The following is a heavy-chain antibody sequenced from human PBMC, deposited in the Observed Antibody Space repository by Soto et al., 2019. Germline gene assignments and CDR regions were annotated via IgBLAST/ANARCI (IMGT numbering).Heavy chain of an antibody. CDR1: GGSVSSNSAA. V-gene: IGHV6-1*01. D-gene: IGHD2-2*01. Sequence: SQTLSLTCAISGGSVSSNSAAWNWIRQSPSRGLEWLGRTYYRSKWYNDYAVSVKSRITINPDTSKNQFSLQLNSVTPEDTAVYYCAREDIVVVPAAVHYYYYSYGMDVWGQGTTVTVSS. CDR3: AREDIVVVPAAVHYYYYSYGMDV. J-gene: IGHJ6*02. CDR2: TYYRSKWYN.